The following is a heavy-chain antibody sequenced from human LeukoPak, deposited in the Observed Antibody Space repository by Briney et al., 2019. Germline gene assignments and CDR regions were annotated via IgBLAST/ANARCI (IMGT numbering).Heavy chain of an antibody. J-gene: IGHJ4*02. Sequence: GGSLRLSCAASGFTFTSYSMNWVRQAPGKGLEWVSTISGGGGSTYYADSVKGRFTISRDNSKNTLFLQMNSLRAEDTAVYFCAKKSLWSGPFDYWGQRTLVTVFS. V-gene: IGHV3-23*01. D-gene: IGHD3-3*01. CDR1: GFTFTSYS. CDR3: AKKSLWSGPFDY. CDR2: ISGGGGST.